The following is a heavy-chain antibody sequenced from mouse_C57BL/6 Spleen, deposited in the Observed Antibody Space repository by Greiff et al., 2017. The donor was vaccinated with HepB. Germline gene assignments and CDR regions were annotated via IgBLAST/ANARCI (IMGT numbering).Heavy chain of an antibody. V-gene: IGHV1-66*01. CDR1: GYSFTSYY. D-gene: IGHD2-1*01. CDR2: IYPGSGNT. Sequence: QVQLKESGPELVKPGASVKISCKASGYSFTSYYIHWVKQRPGQGLEWIGWIYPGSGNTKYNEKFKGKATLTADTSSSTAYMQLSSLTSEDSAVYYCARGNIYYGTYWGQGTLVTVSA. J-gene: IGHJ3*01. CDR3: ARGNIYYGTY.